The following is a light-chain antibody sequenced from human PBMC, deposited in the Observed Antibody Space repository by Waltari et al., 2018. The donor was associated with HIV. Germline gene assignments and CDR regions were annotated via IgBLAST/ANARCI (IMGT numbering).Light chain of an antibody. Sequence: QSALTQPASVSGSPGQSTTISCFGTNIDIGTYNYVSWYQQHPGKVPELLIYEVAKRPAGISHCFSGSKSGNTAYLTLAGLQAEDEADYYCSSYTPTSFVVVGGGTKLTVL. J-gene: IGLJ2*01. V-gene: IGLV2-14*01. CDR3: SSYTPTSFVV. CDR2: EVA. CDR1: NIDIGTYNY.